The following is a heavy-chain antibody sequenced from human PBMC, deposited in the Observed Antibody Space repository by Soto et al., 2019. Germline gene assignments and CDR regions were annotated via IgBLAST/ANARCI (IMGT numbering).Heavy chain of an antibody. D-gene: IGHD1-26*01. V-gene: IGHV1-8*01. J-gene: IGHJ5*02. Sequence: GASVKVSCKASGYTFTSYDINWVRQATGQRHEWMGWMNPNSGITAYSQKFQGRVTMTRNTSISTAFMELSSLRSEDTAVYYCARVVTYSGTYYYEVDWFDPWGQGTLVTVSS. CDR3: ARVVTYSGTYYYEVDWFDP. CDR1: GYTFTSYD. CDR2: MNPNSGIT.